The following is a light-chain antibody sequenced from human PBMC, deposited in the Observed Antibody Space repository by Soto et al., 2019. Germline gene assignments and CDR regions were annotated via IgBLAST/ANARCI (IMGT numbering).Light chain of an antibody. V-gene: IGLV2-14*01. CDR1: SSDVGGYNY. CDR2: EVS. CDR3: SSYTSSAHYV. J-gene: IGLJ1*01. Sequence: QSVLTQPASVSGSPGQSITISCTGTSSDVGGYNYVSWYQQHPGKAPKLMIYEVSNRPSGVSNRFSGSKSGNTASLTISGLQAEDEADYYCSSYTSSAHYVFGTGTKVIVL.